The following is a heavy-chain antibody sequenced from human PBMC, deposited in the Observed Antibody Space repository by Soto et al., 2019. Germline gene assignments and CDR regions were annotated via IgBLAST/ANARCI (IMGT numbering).Heavy chain of an antibody. CDR3: ATSRISIAVAGETEYYFDY. CDR1: GYIFTGYY. Sequence: GASLKVYCKASGYIFTGYYMHCVRQTPGQGLEWMGWINPNSGDTNYTQKFQGWVTMTRDTSISTAYMELSRLRSDDTAVYYCATSRISIAVAGETEYYFDYWGQGTLVTGSS. D-gene: IGHD6-19*01. J-gene: IGHJ4*02. V-gene: IGHV1-2*04. CDR2: INPNSGDT.